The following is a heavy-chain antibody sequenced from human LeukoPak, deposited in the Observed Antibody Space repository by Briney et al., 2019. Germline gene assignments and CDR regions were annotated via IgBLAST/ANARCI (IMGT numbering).Heavy chain of an antibody. J-gene: IGHJ4*02. CDR1: GFTFSSYS. CDR3: ARDQTVAGTFDY. Sequence: GGSLRLSCAASGFTFSSYSINWVRQAPGKGLEWVSYISSSSRTIYYADSVKGRFTISRDNAKNSLYLQMNSLRAEDTAVYYCARDQTVAGTFDYWGQGTLVTVSS. CDR2: ISSSSRTI. V-gene: IGHV3-48*04. D-gene: IGHD6-19*01.